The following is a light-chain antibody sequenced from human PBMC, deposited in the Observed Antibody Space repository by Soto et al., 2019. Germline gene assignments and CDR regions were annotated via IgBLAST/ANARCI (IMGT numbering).Light chain of an antibody. CDR1: QGISNY. CDR2: AAS. Sequence: DIQMTQSPSSLSASVGDRVTITCRASQGISNYLAWYQQKPGKVPKVLIYAASTLQSGVPTRFSGSGSGTDFTLTISSRRPEDVATYYWQGYNSGPLTVGGGTKVEIK. CDR3: QGYNSGPLT. V-gene: IGKV1-27*01. J-gene: IGKJ4*01.